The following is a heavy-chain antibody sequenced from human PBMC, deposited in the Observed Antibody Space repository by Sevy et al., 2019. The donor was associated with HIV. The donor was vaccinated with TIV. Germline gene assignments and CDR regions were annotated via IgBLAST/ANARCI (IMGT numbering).Heavy chain of an antibody. CDR2: ISSSSSYI. Sequence: GGSLRPSCAASGFTFSSYSMNWVRQAPGKGLEWVSSISSSSSYIYYADSVKGRFTISRDNAKNSLYLQMNSLRAEDTAVYYCARVRTGGYFDYWGQGTLVTVSS. J-gene: IGHJ4*02. V-gene: IGHV3-21*01. D-gene: IGHD3-10*01. CDR1: GFTFSSYS. CDR3: ARVRTGGYFDY.